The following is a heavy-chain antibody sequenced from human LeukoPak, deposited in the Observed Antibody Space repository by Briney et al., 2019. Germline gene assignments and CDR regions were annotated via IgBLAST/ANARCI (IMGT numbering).Heavy chain of an antibody. Sequence: GRSLRLSCAASGFTFDDYAMHWVRQAPGKGLEWVSGISWNSGSIVYADSVKGRFTISRDNAKNSLYLQMNSLRAEDTAFYYCAKSRDIVVVVATSTFDYWGQGTLVTVSS. CDR2: ISWNSGSI. CDR3: AKSRDIVVVVATSTFDY. CDR1: GFTFDDYA. J-gene: IGHJ4*02. D-gene: IGHD2-15*01. V-gene: IGHV3-9*01.